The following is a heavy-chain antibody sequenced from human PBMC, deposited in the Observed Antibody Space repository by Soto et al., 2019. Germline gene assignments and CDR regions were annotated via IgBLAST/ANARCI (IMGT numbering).Heavy chain of an antibody. J-gene: IGHJ3*02. CDR1: GFSFINYN. CDR3: VARDAFDI. Sequence: EAHLVQSGGGLVQPGGSLRPSCAASGFSFINYNINWVRQAPGKGLEWVSYITSSSSVIHYADSVRGRFTNSRDNAKNLLYLQMNSLRAEDAAVYYCVARDAFDIWGQGTMVTVSS. CDR2: ITSSSSVI. V-gene: IGHV3-48*04.